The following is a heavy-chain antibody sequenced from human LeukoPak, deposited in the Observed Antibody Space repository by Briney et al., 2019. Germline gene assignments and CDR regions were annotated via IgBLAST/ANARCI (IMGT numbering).Heavy chain of an antibody. CDR3: AHYYDSKVGY. CDR2: IIPIFGTA. V-gene: IGHV1-69*01. D-gene: IGHD3-22*01. CDR1: GGTFSSYA. Sequence: ASVKVSCKASGGTFSSYAISWVRQAPGQGLEWMGGIIPIFGTANYAQKFQGRVTITADESTSTAYMELSSLRSEDTAVYYCAHYYDSKVGYWGQGTLVTVSS. J-gene: IGHJ4*02.